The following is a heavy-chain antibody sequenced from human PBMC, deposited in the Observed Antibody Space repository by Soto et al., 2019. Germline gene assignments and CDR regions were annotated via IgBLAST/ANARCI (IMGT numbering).Heavy chain of an antibody. J-gene: IGHJ4*02. CDR3: ARDVQVVAWGYFDY. Sequence: QVQLVESGGGVVQPGRSLRLSCAASGFTFSSYALHWVRQAPGKGLEWVAVISSDGSNKYYADSVKGRFTISRDNSKNTLYLKMNSLRAEDTAVYYCARDVQVVAWGYFDYWGQGTLVTVSS. CDR1: GFTFSSYA. V-gene: IGHV3-30-3*01. CDR2: ISSDGSNK. D-gene: IGHD2-15*01.